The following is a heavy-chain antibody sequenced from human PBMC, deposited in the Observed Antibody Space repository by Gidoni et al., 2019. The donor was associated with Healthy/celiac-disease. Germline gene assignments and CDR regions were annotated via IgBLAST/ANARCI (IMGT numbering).Heavy chain of an antibody. Sequence: EVQRWESGGGWVQPGGSLRLSCAASGFTFSSYAMSWVRQAPGKGLVCVSDICGSGGSTYYADSVKGRFTISRYNSKNTLYLQMTRLRAEATAVYYCAKDRGSGWYGDYWGHGTLVTVSS. CDR2: ICGSGGST. V-gene: IGHV3-23*01. J-gene: IGHJ4*01. CDR1: GFTFSSYA. D-gene: IGHD6-19*01. CDR3: AKDRGSGWYGDY.